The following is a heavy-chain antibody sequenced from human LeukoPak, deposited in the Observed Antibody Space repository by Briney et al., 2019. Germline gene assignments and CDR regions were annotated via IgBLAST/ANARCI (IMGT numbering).Heavy chain of an antibody. D-gene: IGHD2-2*01. CDR2: ISTTSTYI. J-gene: IGHJ4*02. Sequence: TPGGSLRLSCAASGFAFSSYNMKWVRQAPGKGLEWVSFISTTSTYIYYADSVKGRFTVSRDNSKNLLYLQMDSLRVEDMAVYYCARAGTCSSTSCDGGIEYWGQGTLVTVSS. CDR3: ARAGTCSSTSCDGGIEY. CDR1: GFAFSSYN. V-gene: IGHV3-21*06.